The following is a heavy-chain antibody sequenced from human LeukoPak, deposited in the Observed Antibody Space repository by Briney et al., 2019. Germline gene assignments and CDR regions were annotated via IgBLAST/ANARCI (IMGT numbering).Heavy chain of an antibody. J-gene: IGHJ4*02. CDR3: AGRSGSSPYYFDY. CDR2: ISDSGGST. CDR1: GFTFRSCG. V-gene: IGHV3-23*01. Sequence: GGSLRLSCVVSGFTFRSCGMGWVRQAPGKGLEWVSGISDSGGSTYYADSVKGRFTISRDNSKNMLYPQMNSLRAEDTAVYYCAGRSGSSPYYFDYWGQGTLVTVSS. D-gene: IGHD1-14*01.